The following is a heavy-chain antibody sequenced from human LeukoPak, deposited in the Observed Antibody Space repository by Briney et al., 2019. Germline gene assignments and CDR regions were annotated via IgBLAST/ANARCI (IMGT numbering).Heavy chain of an antibody. V-gene: IGHV4-61*02. CDR2: IYTSGST. Sequence: PSQTLSLTCAVSGGSISSGSYYWSWIRQPAGKGLERIGRIYTSGSTNYNPSLKSRVTISLDTSKNQFSLKLSSVTAADTAVYYCARRVHSSSWSSYFDYWGQETLVTVSS. CDR3: ARRVHSSSWSSYFDY. D-gene: IGHD6-13*01. J-gene: IGHJ4*02. CDR1: GGSISSGSYY.